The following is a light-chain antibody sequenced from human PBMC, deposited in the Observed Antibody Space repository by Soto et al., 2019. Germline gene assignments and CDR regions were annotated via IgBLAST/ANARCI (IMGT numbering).Light chain of an antibody. J-gene: IGKJ4*01. CDR1: QSVSIN. Sequence: EIVMPQSPATLSVSPGERATLSCRASQSVSINLAWYQQKPGQAPRLLIYGASTRATGVPGRFSGSASGSEFTLTISILQSEDFAVYYCQQYKDWPPLTFGGGTMVEI. V-gene: IGKV3-15*01. CDR2: GAS. CDR3: QQYKDWPPLT.